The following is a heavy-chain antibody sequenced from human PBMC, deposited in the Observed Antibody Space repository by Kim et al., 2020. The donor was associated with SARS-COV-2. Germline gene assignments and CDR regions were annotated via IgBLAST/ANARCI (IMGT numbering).Heavy chain of an antibody. CDR2: IYNSGST. Sequence: SETLSLTCTVSGGSISSYYWSWIRQPPGKGLEWIGYIYNSGSTNYNPSLKSRVTISVDTSKNQVSLKLSSVTAADTAVYYCARLARTTVVTGWGQGTLVT. CDR3: ARLARTTVVTG. J-gene: IGHJ4*02. CDR1: GGSISSYY. V-gene: IGHV4-59*08. D-gene: IGHD4-17*01.